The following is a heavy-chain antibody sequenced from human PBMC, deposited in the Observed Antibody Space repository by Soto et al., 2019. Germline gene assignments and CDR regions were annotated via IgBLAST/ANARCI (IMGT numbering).Heavy chain of an antibody. CDR3: AKGAGATLYYFDY. CDR2: ISYDGSNK. J-gene: IGHJ4*02. CDR1: GFTFSSYG. Sequence: PGGSLRLSCAASGFTFSSYGMHWVRQAPGKGLEWVAVISYDGSNKYYADSVKGRFTISRDNSKNTLYLQMNSLRAEDTAVYYCAKGAGATLYYFDYWGQGTLVTVSS. V-gene: IGHV3-30*18. D-gene: IGHD1-26*01.